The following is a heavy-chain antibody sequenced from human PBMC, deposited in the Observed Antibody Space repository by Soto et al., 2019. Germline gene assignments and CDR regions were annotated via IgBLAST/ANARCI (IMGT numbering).Heavy chain of an antibody. CDR1: GRSVSSGSYY. CDR2: IYYSGST. J-gene: IGHJ4*02. D-gene: IGHD1-1*01. CDR3: ARGAYRYGTYYFDY. Sequence: QVQLQESGPGLVKPSETLSLTCTVSGRSVSSGSYYWSWIRQPPGKGLEWIGYIYYSGSTNYNPSLKSRVTISVDTSKNQFSLKLSSVTAADTAVYYCARGAYRYGTYYFDYWGQGTLVTVSS. V-gene: IGHV4-61*01.